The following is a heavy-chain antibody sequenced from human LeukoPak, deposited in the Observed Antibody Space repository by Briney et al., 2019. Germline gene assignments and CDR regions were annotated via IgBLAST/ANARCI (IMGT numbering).Heavy chain of an antibody. J-gene: IGHJ6*02. CDR2: IYTGGST. CDR3: ATVAGTSPYFYGLDV. V-gene: IGHV3-53*01. CDR1: AFSVTNNY. Sequence: PGGSLRLSCAASAFSVTNNYMTWVRQAPGKGLEWVSIIYTGGSTYYADSVKGRFTISRDKSKNTVYPQMNSLSAEDTAIYYCATVAGTSPYFYGLDVWGQGTTVTVSS.